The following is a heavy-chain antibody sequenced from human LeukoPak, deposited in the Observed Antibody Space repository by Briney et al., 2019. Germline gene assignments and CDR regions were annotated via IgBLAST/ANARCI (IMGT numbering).Heavy chain of an antibody. D-gene: IGHD2-15*01. CDR1: GFTFSSYN. J-gene: IGHJ4*02. Sequence: GGSLRLSCEASGFTFSSYNMNWVRQAPGKRLEWVSSVTSSSSYVFYADSVKGRFTISRDNAKNSLYLQMNSLRAEDTAVYYCATVYCSGGSCYRGLDYWGQGTLVTVSS. V-gene: IGHV3-21*01. CDR2: VTSSSSYV. CDR3: ATVYCSGGSCYRGLDY.